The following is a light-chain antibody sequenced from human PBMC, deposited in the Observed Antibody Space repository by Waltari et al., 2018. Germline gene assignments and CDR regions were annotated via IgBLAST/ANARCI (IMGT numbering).Light chain of an antibody. J-gene: IGLJ2*01. CDR2: EGS. CDR3: SSYASRSTFVL. Sequence: QSALTQPASVSGSPGQSITISCTGSSSDVGSYSLVYWYPHHPGKAPKLMIYEGSKQPLGVSNRFSGSKSGNTASLTISGLQAEDEADYYCSSYASRSTFVLFGGGTKLIVL. V-gene: IGLV2-23*03. CDR1: SSDVGSYSL.